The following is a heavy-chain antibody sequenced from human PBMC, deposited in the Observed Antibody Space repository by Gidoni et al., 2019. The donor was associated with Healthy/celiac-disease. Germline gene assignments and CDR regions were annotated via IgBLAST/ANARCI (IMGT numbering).Heavy chain of an antibody. CDR2: IYSGGST. Sequence: EVQPVETGGGLIQPGGSMRLSCAASGFTVSSNYMSWVRQAPGEGLEWVSVIYSGGSTYYADSVKGRFTISRDNSKNTLYLQMNSLGAEDTAVYYCAREREGGGPVDYWGQGTLVTVSS. D-gene: IGHD1-26*01. V-gene: IGHV3-53*02. CDR1: GFTVSSNY. CDR3: AREREGGGPVDY. J-gene: IGHJ4*02.